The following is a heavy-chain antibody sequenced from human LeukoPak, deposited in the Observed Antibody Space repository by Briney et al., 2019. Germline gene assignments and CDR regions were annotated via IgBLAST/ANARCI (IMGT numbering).Heavy chain of an antibody. CDR3: ARLGIVVVPAAPWGNY. J-gene: IGHJ4*02. Sequence: PGGSLRLSCAASGFTFSSYAMHWVRQAPGKGLEWVAVISYDGSNKYYADSVKGRFTISRDNSKNTLYLQMNSLRAEDTAVYYCARLGIVVVPAAPWGNYWGQGTLVTVSS. CDR1: GFTFSSYA. CDR2: ISYDGSNK. D-gene: IGHD2-2*01. V-gene: IGHV3-30*04.